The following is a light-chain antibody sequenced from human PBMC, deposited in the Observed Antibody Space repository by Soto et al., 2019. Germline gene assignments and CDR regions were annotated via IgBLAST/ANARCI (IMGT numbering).Light chain of an antibody. J-gene: IGKJ3*01. CDR3: QQHFGSPFT. Sequence: EIVLTQSPGTLSLSPGDRASLSCRASQSVYNNYLAWYQQKPGQAPRLLIHDASSRATGIPDRFSGSGSGTDFTLNIIRLEPEDFAVYYCQQHFGSPFTFGPGTKVDI. CDR1: QSVYNNY. V-gene: IGKV3-20*01. CDR2: DAS.